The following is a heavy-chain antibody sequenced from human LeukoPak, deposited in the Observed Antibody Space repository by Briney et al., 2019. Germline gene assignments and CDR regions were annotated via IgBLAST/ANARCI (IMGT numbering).Heavy chain of an antibody. J-gene: IGHJ6*02. CDR2: IYYSGST. V-gene: IGHV4-39*01. CDR3: ARRIVVVPAAYYYGMDV. Sequence: SETLSLTCTVSGGSISISSYYWGWIRQPPGKGLEWIGSIYYSGSTYYNPSLKSRVTISVDTSKNQFSLKLSSVTAADTAVYYCARRIVVVPAAYYYGMDVWGQGTTVTVSS. D-gene: IGHD2-2*01. CDR1: GGSISISSYY.